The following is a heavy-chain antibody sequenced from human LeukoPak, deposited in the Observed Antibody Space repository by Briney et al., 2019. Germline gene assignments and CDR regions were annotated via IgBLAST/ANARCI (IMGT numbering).Heavy chain of an antibody. J-gene: IGHJ4*02. V-gene: IGHV3-7*01. CDR2: INQDGRAE. CDR3: PRELSSSGRDY. CDR1: GFTFSGSW. D-gene: IGHD3-3*01. Sequence: GSLRLSCSASGFTFSGSWMSWVRQAPGKGLEGVANINQDGRAENYLDSVKGRFTTSVDTGTNSLYRQINSLRAEDTAVYYCPRELSSSGRDYWGQGPLVTVSS.